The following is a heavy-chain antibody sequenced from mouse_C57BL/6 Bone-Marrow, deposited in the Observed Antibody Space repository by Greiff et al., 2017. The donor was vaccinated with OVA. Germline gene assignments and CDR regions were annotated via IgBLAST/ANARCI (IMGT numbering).Heavy chain of an antibody. CDR1: GYAFSSSW. Sequence: QVQLKESGPELVKPGASVKISCKASGYAFSSSWMNWVKQRPGQGLEWIGRIYPGDGDTNYNGKFKGKATLTADQSSSTAYMQLSSLTSEDSAVCFCARASLLDGWYFDVWGTGTTVTVSS. CDR2: IYPGDGDT. CDR3: ARASLLDGWYFDV. D-gene: IGHD2-10*01. V-gene: IGHV1-82*01. J-gene: IGHJ1*03.